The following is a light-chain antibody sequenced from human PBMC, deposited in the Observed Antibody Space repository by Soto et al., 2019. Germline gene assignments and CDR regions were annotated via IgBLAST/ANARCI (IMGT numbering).Light chain of an antibody. V-gene: IGLV2-14*01. CDR3: SSYTSATTYV. CDR1: SSDVGAYNY. CDR2: DVS. J-gene: IGLJ1*01. Sequence: ALTQPASVSGSPGQSITISCTGTSSDVGAYNYDSWYQQYPGEAPKVIIYDVSHRPAGVSNRFSGSKSGNTASLTISGLQTQDEADYYCSSYTSATTYVFGTGTKVTVL.